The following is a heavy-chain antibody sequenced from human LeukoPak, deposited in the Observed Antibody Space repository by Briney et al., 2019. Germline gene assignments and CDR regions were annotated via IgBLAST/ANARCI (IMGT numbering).Heavy chain of an antibody. D-gene: IGHD6-19*01. Sequence: PGGSLRLSCAASGFTFSSYAMHWVRQAPGKGPDWVAVISYDGNNKYYADSVKGRFTISRDNSKNTLYLQMNSLRAEDTAVYYCARPTPSFSSGWYNPYFDYWGQGTLVTVSS. J-gene: IGHJ4*02. CDR3: ARPTPSFSSGWYNPYFDY. CDR2: ISYDGNNK. V-gene: IGHV3-30*04. CDR1: GFTFSSYA.